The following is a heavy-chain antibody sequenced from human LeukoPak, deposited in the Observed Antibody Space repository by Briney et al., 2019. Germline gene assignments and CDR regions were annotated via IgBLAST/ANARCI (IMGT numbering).Heavy chain of an antibody. CDR1: GFTFSSYS. V-gene: IGHV3-21*01. CDR3: ARRNYYDSSGSQSSHAFDI. CDR2: ISSSSSYI. J-gene: IGHJ3*02. D-gene: IGHD3-22*01. Sequence: TGGSLRLSCAASGFTFSSYSMNWVRQAPGKGLEWVSSISSSSSYIYYADSVKGRFTISRDNAKNSLYLQMNSPRAEDTAVYYCARRNYYDSSGSQSSHAFDIWGQGTMVTVSS.